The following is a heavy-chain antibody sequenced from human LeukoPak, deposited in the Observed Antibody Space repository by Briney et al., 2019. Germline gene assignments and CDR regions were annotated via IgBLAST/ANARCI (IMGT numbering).Heavy chain of an antibody. D-gene: IGHD2-2*01. J-gene: IGHJ4*02. CDR1: GGSISGYY. Sequence: SETLSLTCTVSGGSISGYYWSWIRQPPGKALEWIGYIYYTENTNYNPSLKSRVTILVDTSKNQFSLKMSSVTAADTAVYYCARAGVVVPAIMQGDFDYWGQGTLVTVSS. CDR2: IYYTENT. CDR3: ARAGVVVPAIMQGDFDY. V-gene: IGHV4-59*01.